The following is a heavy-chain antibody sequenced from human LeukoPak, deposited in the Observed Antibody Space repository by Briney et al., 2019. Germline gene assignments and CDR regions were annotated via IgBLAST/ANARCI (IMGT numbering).Heavy chain of an antibody. Sequence: GRSLRLSCAAPGFTFSYYTMHWVRQAPGKGLEWVAVISYDGSNKYYADSVKGRFTTSRDNSKNTLYLQMNSLRAEDTAVYYCARVLNYYDSSGYYLSYWGQGTLVTVSS. D-gene: IGHD3-22*01. V-gene: IGHV3-30-3*01. CDR3: ARVLNYYDSSGYYLSY. CDR1: GFTFSYYT. J-gene: IGHJ4*02. CDR2: ISYDGSNK.